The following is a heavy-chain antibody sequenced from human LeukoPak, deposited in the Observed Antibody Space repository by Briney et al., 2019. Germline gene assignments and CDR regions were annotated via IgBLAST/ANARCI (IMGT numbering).Heavy chain of an antibody. Sequence: SETLPLTCTVSGGSISSSYYWDWIRQPPGKGLEWIGSVYYSGSTHYNPSLKSRVTISEDTSKNQFSLKLSSVTAADTAVYYCAIAARPQFDFDYWGQGALVTVSS. CDR3: AIAARPQFDFDY. CDR1: GGSISSSYY. CDR2: VYYSGST. V-gene: IGHV4-39*02. J-gene: IGHJ4*02. D-gene: IGHD6-6*01.